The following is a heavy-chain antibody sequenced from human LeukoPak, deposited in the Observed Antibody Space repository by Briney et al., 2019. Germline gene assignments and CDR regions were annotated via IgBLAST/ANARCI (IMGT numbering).Heavy chain of an antibody. CDR2: FDPEDGET. D-gene: IGHD2-2*01. V-gene: IGHV1-24*01. CDR3: ARYCSSTSCLTGSGFENY. CDR1: GYTLTELS. J-gene: IGHJ4*02. Sequence: ASVKVSCKVSGYTLTELSMHWVRQAPGKGLEWMGGFDPEDGETIYAQKFQGRVTITADESTSTAYMELSSLRSEDTAVYYCARYCSSTSCLTGSGFENYWGQGTLVTVSS.